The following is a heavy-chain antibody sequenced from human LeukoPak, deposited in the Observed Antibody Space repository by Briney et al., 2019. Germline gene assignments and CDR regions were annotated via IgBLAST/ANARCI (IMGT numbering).Heavy chain of an antibody. V-gene: IGHV3-30*18. D-gene: IGHD3-22*01. J-gene: IGHJ4*02. CDR2: ISYDGSNK. Sequence: GGSLRLSCAASGFTFSSYAMHWVRLAPGKGLEWVALISYDGSNKYYADSVKGRFTISRDNSKNTLYLQMNSLRAEDTAVYYCAKPNYYDSSGYYRYVDYWGQGTLVTVSS. CDR3: AKPNYYDSSGYYRYVDY. CDR1: GFTFSSYA.